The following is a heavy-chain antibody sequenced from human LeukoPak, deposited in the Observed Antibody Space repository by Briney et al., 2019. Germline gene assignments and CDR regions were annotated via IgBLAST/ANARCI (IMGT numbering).Heavy chain of an antibody. CDR2: IYYSGST. J-gene: IGHJ4*02. CDR1: GGSISSYY. CDR3: ARLTMVRGVINLYYFDY. D-gene: IGHD3-10*01. V-gene: IGHV4-59*08. Sequence: PSETLSLTCTVPGGSISSYYWSWIRQPPGKGLGWIGYIYYSGSTNYNPSLKSRVTISVDTSKNQFSLKLSSVTAADTAVYYCARLTMVRGVINLYYFDYWSQGTLVTVSS.